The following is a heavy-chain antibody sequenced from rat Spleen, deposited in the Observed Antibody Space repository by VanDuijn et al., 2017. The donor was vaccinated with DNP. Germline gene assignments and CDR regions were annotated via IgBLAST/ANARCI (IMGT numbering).Heavy chain of an antibody. CDR2: MSGGGIT. D-gene: IGHD1-12*02. CDR3: ARLVGFGPAY. V-gene: IGHV2-6*01. CDR1: GFSLTSYT. Sequence: QVQLKESGPGLVQPSQTLSLTCTVSGFSLTSYTVSWVRQPPGKGLDWIAAMSGGGITYYNSALKSRLSISRDTSKSQVFLKMNSLQTEDTAMYFCARLVGFGPAYWGQGTLVTVSS. J-gene: IGHJ3*01.